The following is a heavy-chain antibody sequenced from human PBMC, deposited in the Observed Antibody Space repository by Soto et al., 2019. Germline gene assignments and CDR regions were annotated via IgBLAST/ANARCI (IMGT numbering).Heavy chain of an antibody. J-gene: IGHJ6*02. D-gene: IGHD6-13*01. CDR2: INHSGST. Sequence: PSETLSLTCAVYGGSFSGYYWSWIRQPPGKGLEWIGEINHSGSTNYNPSLKRRVTISVDTSKNQFSLKLSSVTAADTAVYYCARTPGSIASTGNLYYYYSLDVWGQGTTVTVSS. CDR3: ARTPGSIASTGNLYYYYSLDV. V-gene: IGHV4-34*01. CDR1: GGSFSGYY.